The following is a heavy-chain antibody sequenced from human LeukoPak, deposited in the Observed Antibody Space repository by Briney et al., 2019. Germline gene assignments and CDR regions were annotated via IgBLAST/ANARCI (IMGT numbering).Heavy chain of an antibody. J-gene: IGHJ4*02. CDR2: ISGSGGST. CDR3: AKEGDYGDYEGIFY. D-gene: IGHD4-17*01. CDR1: GFTFSSYA. Sequence: GGSLRLSCAASGFTFSSYAMSWVRQAPGKGLEWVSSISGSGGSTYYADSVKGRFTISRDNSKNTLYLQMNSLRAEDTAAYYCAKEGDYGDYEGIFYWGQGTLVTVSS. V-gene: IGHV3-23*01.